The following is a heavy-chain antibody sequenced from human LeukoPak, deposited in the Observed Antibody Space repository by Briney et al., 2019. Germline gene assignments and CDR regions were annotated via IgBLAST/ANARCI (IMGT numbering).Heavy chain of an antibody. D-gene: IGHD1-20*01. J-gene: IGHJ5*02. Sequence: SETLSLTCTVSGGSISSYYWTWIRQPPGKGLEWLGYIYYSESTSYNPSLKSRVTISVDTSKNQFSLKLSSVTAADTAVYCCARVFRITGTSDRGANWFDPWGQGTLVTVSS. CDR1: GGSISSYY. CDR3: ARVFRITGTSDRGANWFDP. CDR2: IYYSEST. V-gene: IGHV4-59*12.